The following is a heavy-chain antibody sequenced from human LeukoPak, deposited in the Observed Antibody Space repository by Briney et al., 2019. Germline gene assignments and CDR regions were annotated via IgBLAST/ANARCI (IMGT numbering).Heavy chain of an antibody. CDR1: GFTFSSYA. CDR3: TRRESPGSSTNWYFDL. D-gene: IGHD6-6*01. V-gene: IGHV3-30-3*01. CDR2: ISYDGSNK. Sequence: GGSLRLSCAASGFTFSSYAMHWVRQAPGKGLEWVAVISYDGSNKYYADSVKGRFTISRDNSKNTLYLQMNSLRAEDTAVYYCTRRESPGSSTNWYFDLWGRGTLVTVSS. J-gene: IGHJ2*01.